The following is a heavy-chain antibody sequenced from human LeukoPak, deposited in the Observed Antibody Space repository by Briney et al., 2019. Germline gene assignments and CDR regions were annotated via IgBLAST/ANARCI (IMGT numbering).Heavy chain of an antibody. D-gene: IGHD3-10*01. CDR1: GFTFSNAW. J-gene: IGHJ4*02. V-gene: IGHV3-48*01. CDR2: ISSSSSTT. Sequence: GGSLRLSCAASGFTFSNAWMSWVRQAPGKGLEWVSYISSSSSTTYYADSVKGRFTISRDNAKNSLYLQVNSLRAEDTAVYYCARGSPLIDYWGQGTLVTVSS. CDR3: ARGSPLIDY.